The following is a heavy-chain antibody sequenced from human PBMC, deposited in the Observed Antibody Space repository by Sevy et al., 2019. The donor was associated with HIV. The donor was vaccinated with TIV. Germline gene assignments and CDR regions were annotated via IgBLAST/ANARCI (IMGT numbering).Heavy chain of an antibody. CDR2: MWFDGSNT. CDR1: GFTFSTYG. V-gene: IGHV3-33*01. J-gene: IGHJ4*02. D-gene: IGHD4-17*01. Sequence: GGSLRLSCAASGFTFSTYGMHWVHQAPGKGLEWVAVMWFDGSNTYYADSVKGRFTISRDIAKNTLHLQMNGLRAEDTAVYYCARDLEFYDYGDYGPAFMPDYWGQGTLVTVSS. CDR3: ARDLEFYDYGDYGPAFMPDY.